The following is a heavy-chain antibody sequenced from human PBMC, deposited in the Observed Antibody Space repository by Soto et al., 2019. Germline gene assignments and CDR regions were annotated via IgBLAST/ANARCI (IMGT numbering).Heavy chain of an antibody. CDR1: GFTFTSYA. V-gene: IGHV3-30-3*01. CDR3: ARDLRGNYYDSSGYLEV. CDR2: IAYDGSNK. Sequence: QVQLVESGGGVVQPGRSLRLSCAASGFTFTSYAMHWVRQAPGKGLEWVAVIAYDGSNKYYADSVKGRFTISRDNSKNXPYLQMNSLRAEDTAVYYCARDLRGNYYDSSGYLEVWGQGTLVTVSS. J-gene: IGHJ4*02. D-gene: IGHD3-22*01.